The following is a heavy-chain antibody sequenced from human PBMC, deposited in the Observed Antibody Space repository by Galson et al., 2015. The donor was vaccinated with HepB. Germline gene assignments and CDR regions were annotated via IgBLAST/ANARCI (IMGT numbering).Heavy chain of an antibody. D-gene: IGHD2-15*01. CDR2: ISYDGSNK. V-gene: IGHV3-30*18. Sequence: SLRLSCAASGFTFSSYGMHWVRQAPGKGLEWVAVISYDGSNKYYADSVKGRFTISRDNSKNTLYLQMNSLRAEDTAVYYCAKEGRVVAATPGIPWFDPWGQGTLVTVSS. CDR1: GFTFSSYG. J-gene: IGHJ5*02. CDR3: AKEGRVVAATPGIPWFDP.